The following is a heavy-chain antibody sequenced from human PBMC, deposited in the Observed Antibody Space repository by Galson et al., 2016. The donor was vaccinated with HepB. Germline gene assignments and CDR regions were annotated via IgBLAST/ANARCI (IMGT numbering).Heavy chain of an antibody. J-gene: IGHJ4*02. CDR3: AHTAGGLPDH. CDR1: GFSLSATAVG. D-gene: IGHD1-1*01. V-gene: IGHV2-5*02. Sequence: PALVKPTQTLTLTCTFSGFSLSATAVGVDWIRQPPGKAPEWLALIYWDDTKLYSPSLQSRLTITKDTSKNQVVLTLTNVGTVDTATYYCAHTAGGLPDHWGQGTQVTISS. CDR2: IYWDDTK.